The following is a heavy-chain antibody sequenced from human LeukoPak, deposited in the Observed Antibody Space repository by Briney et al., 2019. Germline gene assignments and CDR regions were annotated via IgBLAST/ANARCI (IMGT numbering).Heavy chain of an antibody. CDR2: ISYDGSNK. Sequence: QPGGSLRLSCAASGFTFSSYGMHWVRQAPGKGLEWVAVISYDGSNKYYADSVKGRFTISRDNSKNTLYLQMNSLRAEDTAVYYCAKDHQDWGQGTLVTVSS. D-gene: IGHD2-15*01. CDR3: AKDHQD. J-gene: IGHJ4*02. CDR1: GFTFSSYG. V-gene: IGHV3-30*18.